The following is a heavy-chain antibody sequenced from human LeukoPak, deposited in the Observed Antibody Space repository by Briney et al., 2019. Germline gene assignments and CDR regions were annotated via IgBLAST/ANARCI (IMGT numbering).Heavy chain of an antibody. CDR2: IYYSGST. J-gene: IGHJ4*02. D-gene: IGHD1-26*01. Sequence: PSETLSLTCTVSGGSISSYYWSWVRRPPGKGLEWIGYIYYSGSTNYNPSLKSRVTISVDTSKNQFSLKLSSVTAADTAVYYCARQSLGVGATYFDYWGQGTLVTVSS. V-gene: IGHV4-59*08. CDR1: GGSISSYY. CDR3: ARQSLGVGATYFDY.